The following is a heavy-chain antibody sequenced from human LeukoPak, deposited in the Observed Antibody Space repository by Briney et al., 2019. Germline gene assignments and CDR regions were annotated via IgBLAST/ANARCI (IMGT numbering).Heavy chain of an antibody. D-gene: IGHD3-22*01. CDR3: ARGYYYDRSGYYYWDYFDY. CDR2: IIRIYGTA. Sequence: ASVTVSFQASGGTLSSYAIRWVGQARGQGLDWMGGIIRIYGTAIYAQKFQGRVKIITGEFPNTAYMELSSLRSEDTAVYYCARGYYYDRSGYYYWDYFDYWGQGTLVTVSS. CDR1: GGTLSSYA. V-gene: IGHV1-69*05. J-gene: IGHJ4*02.